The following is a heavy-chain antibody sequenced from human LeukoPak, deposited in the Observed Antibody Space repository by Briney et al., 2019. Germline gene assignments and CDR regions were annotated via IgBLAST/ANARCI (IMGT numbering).Heavy chain of an antibody. CDR1: GFTFSSYS. J-gene: IGHJ6*02. V-gene: IGHV3-21*01. D-gene: IGHD2-2*01. CDR2: ISSSSSYI. Sequence: GGSLRLSCAASGFTFSSYSMNWVRQAPGKGLEWVSSISSSSSYIYYADSVKGRFTISRDNAKNSLYLQMNSLRAEDTAVYYCARDGAFYCSSTSCYYGMDVWGQGTTVTVSS. CDR3: ARDGAFYCSSTSCYYGMDV.